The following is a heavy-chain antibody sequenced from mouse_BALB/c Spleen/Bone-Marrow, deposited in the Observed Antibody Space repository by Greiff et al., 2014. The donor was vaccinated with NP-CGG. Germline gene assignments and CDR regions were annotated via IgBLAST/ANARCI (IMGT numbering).Heavy chain of an antibody. J-gene: IGHJ4*01. D-gene: IGHD1-1*01. CDR2: IYPEAGGT. Sequence: QVQLKESGAELVRPGSSVKISCKASGYAFSSYWMNWVKQRPGQGLEWIGPIYPEAGGTNYNGKFKGKATLTADKSSSTAYMQLSSLTSEDSAVYFCARWITTVVAPYVMDYWGQGTSVTVSS. CDR3: ARWITTVVAPYVMDY. V-gene: IGHV1-80*01. CDR1: GYAFSSYW.